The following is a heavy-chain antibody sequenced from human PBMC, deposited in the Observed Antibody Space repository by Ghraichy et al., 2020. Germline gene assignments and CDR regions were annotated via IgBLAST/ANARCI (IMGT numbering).Heavy chain of an antibody. CDR2: IKNNGSAL. Sequence: GGSLRLSCAASGFAYNSYWMNWVRQAPGKGLEWVAYIKNNGSALYYVDSVKGRFAISRDNAKNSLFLQMNSLRAEDTAVYYCARGLGRFDYWGKGSLVTVSS. V-gene: IGHV3-7*01. CDR3: ARGLGRFDY. J-gene: IGHJ4*02. D-gene: IGHD1-26*01. CDR1: GFAYNSYW.